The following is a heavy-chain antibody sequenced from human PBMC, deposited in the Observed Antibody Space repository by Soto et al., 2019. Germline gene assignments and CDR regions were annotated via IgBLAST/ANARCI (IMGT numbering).Heavy chain of an antibody. D-gene: IGHD5-18*01. V-gene: IGHV3-30*18. CDR1: GFTFSSYG. CDR3: AKGFSYSVIEY. CDR2: ISYDGSNK. J-gene: IGHJ4*02. Sequence: QVQLVESGGGVVQPGRSLRLSCAASGFTFSSYGMHWVRQAPGKGLEWVAVISYDGSNKYYADSVKGRFTISRDNSKKTLYLQMSSLRAGDTAVYFRAKGFSYSVIEYRGQGTLVPVSP.